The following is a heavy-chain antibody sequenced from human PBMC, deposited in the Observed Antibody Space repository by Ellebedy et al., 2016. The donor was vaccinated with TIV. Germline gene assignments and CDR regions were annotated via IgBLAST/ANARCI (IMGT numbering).Heavy chain of an antibody. J-gene: IGHJ4*02. CDR1: GGSFSGYY. CDR2: INHSGST. D-gene: IGHD2/OR15-2a*01. Sequence: MPSETLSLTCAVSGGSFSGYYWSWIRQPPGKGLEWIGEINHSGSTNYNPSLKSRVTISVDTSKNQFSLKLSSVTAADTAVYYCARKEIARGRNFDYWGQGTLVTVSS. CDR3: ARKEIARGRNFDY. V-gene: IGHV4-34*01.